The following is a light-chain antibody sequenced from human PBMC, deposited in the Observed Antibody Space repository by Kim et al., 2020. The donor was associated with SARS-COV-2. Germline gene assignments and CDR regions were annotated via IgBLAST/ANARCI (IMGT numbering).Light chain of an antibody. CDR1: QYIKNY. Sequence: SASVGDIVTITCRASQYIKNYLALYQQKPGRAPKLLIYAASTLKSGVPSRFSGSGSGTDFTLTISALQPEDFGDYHCQQFNSPYTFGQGTKVDVK. CDR3: QQFNSPYT. V-gene: IGKV1-9*01. J-gene: IGKJ2*01. CDR2: AAS.